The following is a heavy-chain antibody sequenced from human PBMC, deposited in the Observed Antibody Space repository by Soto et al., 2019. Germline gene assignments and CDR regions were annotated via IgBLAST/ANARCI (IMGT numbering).Heavy chain of an antibody. D-gene: IGHD6-19*01. CDR3: ARVQVQWLVPPILYYFDY. J-gene: IGHJ4*02. CDR1: RGSVSSGSYY. V-gene: IGHV4-61*01. Sequence: SETLSLTCTVSRGSVSSGSYYWSWIRQPPGKGLEWIGYIYYSGSTNYNPSLKSRVTISVDTSKNQFSLKLSSVTAADTAVYYCARVQVQWLVPPILYYFDYWGQGTLVTVSS. CDR2: IYYSGST.